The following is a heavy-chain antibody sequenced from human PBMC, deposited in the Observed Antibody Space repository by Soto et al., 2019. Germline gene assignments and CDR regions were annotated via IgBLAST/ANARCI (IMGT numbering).Heavy chain of an antibody. J-gene: IGHJ4*02. D-gene: IGHD3-10*01. CDR2: IKRDGSEK. Sequence: EVQLVESGGGLVQPGGSLRLSCAASGFTFSDYWMSWVRQAPGKGLECVANIKRDGSEKYYVDPVKGRFTISRDNAKNSQYLQMNSLIAEDTAVYYCATRMGRGGNDYWGQGTLVTVSS. CDR3: ATRMGRGGNDY. V-gene: IGHV3-7*05. CDR1: GFTFSDYW.